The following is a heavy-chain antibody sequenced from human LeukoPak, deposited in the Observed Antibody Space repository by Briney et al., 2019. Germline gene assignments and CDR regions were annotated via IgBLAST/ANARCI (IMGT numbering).Heavy chain of an antibody. CDR3: ARVDSGGAYCGGDCLFVDY. D-gene: IGHD2-21*02. Sequence: SETLSLTCTVSGGSISSGGYYWSWIRQHPGKGLEWIGYIYYSGSTYYNPSLKSRVTISVDTSKNQFSLKLSSVTAADTAVYYCARVDSGGAYCGGDCLFVDYWGQGTLVTVSS. V-gene: IGHV4-31*03. CDR2: IYYSGST. J-gene: IGHJ4*02. CDR1: GGSISSGGYY.